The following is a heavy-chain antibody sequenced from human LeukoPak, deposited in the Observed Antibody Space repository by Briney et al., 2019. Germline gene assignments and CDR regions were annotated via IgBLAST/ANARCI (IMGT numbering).Heavy chain of an antibody. CDR2: ISAYNGNT. CDR3: ARDPTLMVRGDKWPSEYFQH. V-gene: IGHV1-18*04. CDR1: GYSFTGYY. D-gene: IGHD3-10*01. J-gene: IGHJ1*01. Sequence: ASVKVSCKASGYSFTGYYIHWVRQAPGQGLEWMGWISAYNGNTNYAQKLQGRVTMTTDTSTSTAYMELRSLRSDDTAVYYCARDPTLMVRGDKWPSEYFQHWGQGTLVTVSS.